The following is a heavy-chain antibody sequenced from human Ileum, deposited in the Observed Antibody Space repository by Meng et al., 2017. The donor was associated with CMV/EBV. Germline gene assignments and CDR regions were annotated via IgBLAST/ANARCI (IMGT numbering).Heavy chain of an antibody. V-gene: IGHV1-2*02. CDR2: INLNSGVI. J-gene: IGHJ4*02. D-gene: IGHD7-27*01. Sequence: QMPRVQFGTGLKKPGASVKVSCKASGNIFTGYYMHWVRQAPGQGLEWVGCINLNSGVIDFAQKFQGRITLTRDTSITTAYMELTRLIYDDTAVYYCARENWVYDYWGQGTLVTVSS. CDR1: GNIFTGYY. CDR3: ARENWVYDY.